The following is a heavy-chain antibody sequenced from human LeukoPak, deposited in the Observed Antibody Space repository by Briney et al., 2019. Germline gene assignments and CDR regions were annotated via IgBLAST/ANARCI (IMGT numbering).Heavy chain of an antibody. CDR3: ARDWTGYYTDYYYYYGMDV. CDR2: ISSSSSYI. D-gene: IGHD3/OR15-3a*01. CDR1: GFTFSSYS. J-gene: IGHJ6*02. Sequence: GGSLRLSCAASGFTFSSYSMNWVRQAPGKGLEWVSSISSSSSYIYYADSVKGRFTISRDNAKNSLYLQMNSLRAEDTAVYYCARDWTGYYTDYYYYYGMDVWGQGTTVTVSS. V-gene: IGHV3-21*01.